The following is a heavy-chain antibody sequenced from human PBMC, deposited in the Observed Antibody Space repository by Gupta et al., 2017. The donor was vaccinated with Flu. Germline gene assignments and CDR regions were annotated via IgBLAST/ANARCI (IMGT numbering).Heavy chain of an antibody. V-gene: IGHV1-69*01. CDR2: IIPIFGTA. D-gene: IGHD2-2*01. Sequence: GQGLEWMGGIIPIFGTANYAQKFQGRVTITADESTSTAYMELSSLRSEDTAVYYCARPSRDVPHYYYYGMDVWGQGTTVTVSS. J-gene: IGHJ6*02. CDR3: ARPSRDVPHYYYYGMDV.